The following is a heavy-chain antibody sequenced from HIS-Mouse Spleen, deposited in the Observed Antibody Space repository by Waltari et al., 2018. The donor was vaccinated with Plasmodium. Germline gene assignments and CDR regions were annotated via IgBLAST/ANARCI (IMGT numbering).Heavy chain of an antibody. CDR1: GFSLSTSGMC. Sequence: QVTLRESGPALVKPTQTLTLTCTFSGFSLSTSGMCVSWIRQPPGEALEWLARIDWDEDKYYSTSLKTSLTISKDTSKNQVVLTMTNMDPVDTATYYCARHKKRGQLVRGYFDYWGQGTLVTVSS. CDR2: IDWDEDK. D-gene: IGHD6-6*01. V-gene: IGHV2-70*15. J-gene: IGHJ4*02. CDR3: ARHKKRGQLVRGYFDY.